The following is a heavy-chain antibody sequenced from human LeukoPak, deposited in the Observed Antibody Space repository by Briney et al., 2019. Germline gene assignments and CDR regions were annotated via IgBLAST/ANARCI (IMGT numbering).Heavy chain of an antibody. Sequence: PSETLSLTCTVSGGSISSSSYYWGWFRQPPGKGLEWIGSIYYSGSTFYNPSLQSRVTISVDTSKNQFSLKLRSVTAADTAVYYCARHVYGIVGATISDYWGQGTLVTVSS. CDR2: IYYSGST. CDR1: GGSISSSSYY. V-gene: IGHV4-39*01. CDR3: ARHVYGIVGATISDY. J-gene: IGHJ4*02. D-gene: IGHD1-26*01.